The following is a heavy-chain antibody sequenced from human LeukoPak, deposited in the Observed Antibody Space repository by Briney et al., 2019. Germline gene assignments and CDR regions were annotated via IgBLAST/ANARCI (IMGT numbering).Heavy chain of an antibody. Sequence: LGESLRISCKGSGYTFTTYWIGWVRQMPGKGLEWMGSIYPADSDARYRPSFEGQVTISVDTSISTAYLQWSSLKASDTAMYYCARRAGGMRLGSGFGMDVWGQGTTVTVSS. V-gene: IGHV5-51*01. CDR2: IYPADSDA. D-gene: IGHD1-14*01. CDR3: ARRAGGMRLGSGFGMDV. CDR1: GYTFTTYW. J-gene: IGHJ6*02.